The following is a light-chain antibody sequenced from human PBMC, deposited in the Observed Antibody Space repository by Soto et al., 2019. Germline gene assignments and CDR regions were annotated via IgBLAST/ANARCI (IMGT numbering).Light chain of an antibody. Sequence: SVLTQPASVSGSPGQSITISCTGTSSDVGSYNYVSWYQQHPGRAPKLMIYDVSSRPSGVSNRFSGSKSGNTASLTISGLQAEDEADYFCTSYTSSSTYVFGTGTKVTVL. J-gene: IGLJ1*01. V-gene: IGLV2-14*03. CDR1: SSDVGSYNY. CDR2: DVS. CDR3: TSYTSSSTYV.